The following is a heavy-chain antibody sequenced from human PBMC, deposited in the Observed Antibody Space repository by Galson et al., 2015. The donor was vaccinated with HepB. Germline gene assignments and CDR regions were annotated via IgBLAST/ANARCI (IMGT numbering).Heavy chain of an antibody. CDR2: ISYDGSNK. J-gene: IGHJ4*02. D-gene: IGHD4-17*01. V-gene: IGHV3-30*18. CDR1: GFTFSSYG. CDR3: AKGPKGYGDYN. Sequence: SLRLSCAASGFTFSSYGMHWVRQAPGKGLEWVAVISYDGSNKYYADSVKGRFTISRDNSKNTLYLQMNSLRAEDTAVYYCAKGPKGYGDYNWGQGTLVTVSS.